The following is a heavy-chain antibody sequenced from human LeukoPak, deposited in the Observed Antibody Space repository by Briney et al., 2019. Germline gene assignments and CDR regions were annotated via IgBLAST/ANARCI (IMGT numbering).Heavy chain of an antibody. CDR3: ARVAYYRVTADQITDAFDV. V-gene: IGHV3-66*01. J-gene: IGHJ3*01. D-gene: IGHD2-21*02. Sequence: GGSLRLSCAASGFTFSSYAMGWVRQAPGKGLQWVSILYSDGATYYADSVKGRFTISRDNSRSTLYLQMNSLRAEDTAVYFCARVAYYRVTADQITDAFDVWGHGTVVTVSS. CDR1: GFTFSSYA. CDR2: LYSDGAT.